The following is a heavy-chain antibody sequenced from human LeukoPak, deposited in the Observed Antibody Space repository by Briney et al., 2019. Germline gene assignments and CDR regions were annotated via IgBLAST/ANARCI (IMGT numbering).Heavy chain of an antibody. CDR1: GGSFSGYY. J-gene: IGHJ4*02. CDR2: INHSGST. D-gene: IGHD6-19*01. Sequence: SETLSLTCAVYGGSFSGYYCSWIRQPPGKGLEWIGEINHSGSTNYNPSLKSRVTISVDTSKNQFSLKLSSVTAADTAVYYCASIGRYSSSGFDYWGQGTLVTVSS. CDR3: ASIGRYSSSGFDY. V-gene: IGHV4-34*01.